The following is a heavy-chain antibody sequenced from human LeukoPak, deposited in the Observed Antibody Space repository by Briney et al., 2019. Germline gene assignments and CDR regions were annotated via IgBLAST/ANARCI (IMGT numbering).Heavy chain of an antibody. CDR1: GGSISSYY. J-gene: IGHJ2*01. CDR3: ARDLYSYGYNWYFDL. CDR2: IYTSGST. D-gene: IGHD5-18*01. Sequence: SETLSLTCTVSGGSISSYYWSWIRQPAGKGLEWIGRIYTSGSTNYNPSLKSRVTMSVDTSKNQFSLELSSVTAADTAVYYCARDLYSYGYNWYFDLWGRGTLVTVSS. V-gene: IGHV4-4*07.